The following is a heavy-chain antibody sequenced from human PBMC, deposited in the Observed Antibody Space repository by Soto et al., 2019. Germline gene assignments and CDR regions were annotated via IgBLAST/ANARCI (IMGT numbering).Heavy chain of an antibody. CDR3: ARQDPRVVVTPFDP. V-gene: IGHV3-66*04. CDR1: GFTVSSNY. D-gene: IGHD3-22*01. Sequence: EVQLVESGGGLVQPGGSLRLSCAASGFTVSSNYMSWVRQAPGKGLEWVSVIYSGGSTYYADSVKGRFTISRDNSKNTLHLQMNSVRSEDTAVYYCARQDPRVVVTPFDPWGQGTLVTVSS. J-gene: IGHJ5*02. CDR2: IYSGGST.